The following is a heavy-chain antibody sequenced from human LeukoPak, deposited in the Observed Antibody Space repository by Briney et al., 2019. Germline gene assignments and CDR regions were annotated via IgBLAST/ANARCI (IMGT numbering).Heavy chain of an antibody. CDR1: GYSISSGYY. CDR2: IYHSGST. D-gene: IGHD4-11*01. Sequence: ETLSLTCTVSGYSISSGYYWGWIRQPPGKGLGWIGSIYHSGSTYYNPSLKSRVTLSVDTSKNQFSLKLRSVTAADTAVYYCASLPSNTVTHDYWGQGTLVTVSS. CDR3: ASLPSNTVTHDY. J-gene: IGHJ4*02. V-gene: IGHV4-38-2*02.